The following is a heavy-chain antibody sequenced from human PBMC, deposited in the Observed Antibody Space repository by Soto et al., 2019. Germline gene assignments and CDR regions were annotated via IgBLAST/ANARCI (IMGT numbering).Heavy chain of an antibody. CDR1: GFTFSNAW. J-gene: IGHJ4*02. CDR3: TTDVGTYYYDSSGYYYFDY. CDR2: IKSKTDGGTT. Sequence: LRLSCAASGFTFSNAWMSWVRQAPGKGLEWVGRIKSKTDGGTTDYAAPVKGRFTISRDDSKNTLYLQMNSLKTEDTAAYYCTTDVGTYYYDSSGYYYFDYWGQGTLVTVSS. D-gene: IGHD3-22*01. V-gene: IGHV3-15*01.